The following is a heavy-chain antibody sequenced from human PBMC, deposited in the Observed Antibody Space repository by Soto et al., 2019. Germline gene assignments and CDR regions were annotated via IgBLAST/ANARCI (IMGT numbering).Heavy chain of an antibody. D-gene: IGHD3-22*01. J-gene: IGHJ4*02. Sequence: ASVKVSCKASGYTFTNYHMHGVRQAPGQGLEWMGVISPSGASTNYAQKFQGRVTMTRDTSTSTVYMELSSLRSEDTAVYYCARVGDRSAYYYVDYWGQGTLVTVSS. V-gene: IGHV1-46*01. CDR1: GYTFTNYH. CDR2: ISPSGAST. CDR3: ARVGDRSAYYYVDY.